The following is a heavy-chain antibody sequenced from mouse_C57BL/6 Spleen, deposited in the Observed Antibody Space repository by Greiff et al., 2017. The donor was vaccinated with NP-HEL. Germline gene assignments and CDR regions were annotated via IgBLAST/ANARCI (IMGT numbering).Heavy chain of an antibody. Sequence: QVQLQQSGPELVKPGASVKISRKASGYAFSSSWMNWVKQRPGKGLEWIGRIYPGDGDTNYNGKFKGKATLTADKSSSTAYMQLSSLTSEDSAVYFCARQLREYYYAMDYWGQGTSVTVSS. D-gene: IGHD3-2*02. CDR2: IYPGDGDT. J-gene: IGHJ4*01. CDR3: ARQLREYYYAMDY. CDR1: GYAFSSSW. V-gene: IGHV1-82*01.